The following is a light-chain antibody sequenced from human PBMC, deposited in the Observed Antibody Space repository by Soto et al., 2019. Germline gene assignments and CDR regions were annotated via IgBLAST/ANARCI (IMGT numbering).Light chain of an antibody. CDR2: EVN. CDR3: CTSGGSPTYV. J-gene: IGLJ1*01. V-gene: IGLV2-23*02. Sequence: QSVLTQPRSVSGSPGQSVTISCTGTSSNVGSYKLVSWYQQHPGKAPKLMIFEVNKRPSGDSNRFSGSKSGNTASLTISGLKLEDEADYYCCTSGGSPTYVFGTGTKVTVL. CDR1: SSNVGSYKL.